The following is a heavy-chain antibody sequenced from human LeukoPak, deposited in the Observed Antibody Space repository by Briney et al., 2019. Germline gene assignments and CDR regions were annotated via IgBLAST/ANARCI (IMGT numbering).Heavy chain of an antibody. Sequence: SETLSLTCTVSGGSISSNNYYRGWIRQPPGKGLEWIGSIDYSGSTYYNPSLKSRVTISVDTSKNQFSLKLSSVTAADTAVYYCASVVVVVGGWDWGQGTLVTVSS. CDR1: GGSISSNNYY. D-gene: IGHD2-15*01. CDR3: ASVVVVVGGWD. J-gene: IGHJ4*02. CDR2: IDYSGST. V-gene: IGHV4-39*01.